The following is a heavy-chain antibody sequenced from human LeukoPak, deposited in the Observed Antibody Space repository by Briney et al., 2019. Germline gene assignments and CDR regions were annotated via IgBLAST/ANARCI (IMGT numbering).Heavy chain of an antibody. Sequence: GGSLRLSCAASGFPFSDYAMNWVRQAPGKGLEWVSIISSSAYDNNYAESVKGRFTISRDNSKNTLYLQMNSLRAEDTAVYYCAKDSVVVTFGYWGQGTLVTVSS. CDR1: GFPFSDYA. J-gene: IGHJ4*02. D-gene: IGHD2-21*02. CDR2: ISSSAYDN. V-gene: IGHV3-23*01. CDR3: AKDSVVVTFGY.